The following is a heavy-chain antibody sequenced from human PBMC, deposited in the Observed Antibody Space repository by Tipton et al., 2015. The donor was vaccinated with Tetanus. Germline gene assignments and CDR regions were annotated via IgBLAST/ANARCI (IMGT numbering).Heavy chain of an antibody. J-gene: IGHJ4*02. CDR1: GGSMNSYY. Sequence: GLVKPSETLSLICTVSGGSMNSYYWSWIRQPPGKGLEWIGYIYYTGSTNYNPSLKSGVTISLDTSKNQFSLKLTSVSAADTAVYYCARDPHTIRTGNHRGFDYWGQGTKVTVSS. V-gene: IGHV4-59*01. CDR2: IYYTGST. CDR3: ARDPHTIRTGNHRGFDY. D-gene: IGHD3-10*01.